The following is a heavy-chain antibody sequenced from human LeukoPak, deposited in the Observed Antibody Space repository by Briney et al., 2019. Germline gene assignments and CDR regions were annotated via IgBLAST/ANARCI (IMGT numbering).Heavy chain of an antibody. V-gene: IGHV4-59*01. CDR1: GVSISSYY. J-gene: IGHJ3*02. D-gene: IGHD5-18*01. CDR2: IYYSGST. Sequence: SETLSLTCTVSGVSISSYYWSWIRQPPGKGLEWIGYIYYSGSTNYNPSLKSRVTISVDTSKNQFSLKLSSVTAADTAVYYCAREHTADDAFDIWGQGTMVTVSS. CDR3: AREHTADDAFDI.